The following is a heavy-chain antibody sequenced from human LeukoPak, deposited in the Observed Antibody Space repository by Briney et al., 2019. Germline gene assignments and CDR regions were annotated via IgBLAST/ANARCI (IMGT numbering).Heavy chain of an antibody. J-gene: IGHJ6*01. Sequence: PGGSLRLSCAASGFTFSSYTMNWVRQAPGKGLEWVSFITSSSSYIYYADSVKGRFTITSDTAKNSLYLQMNSLRHEEKAVYYCARGSEGYCSGGGCYYGMDVWGQGTTVTVSS. CDR3: ARGSEGYCSGGGCYYGMDV. V-gene: IGHV3-21*01. CDR2: ITSSSSYI. CDR1: GFTFSSYT. D-gene: IGHD2-15*01.